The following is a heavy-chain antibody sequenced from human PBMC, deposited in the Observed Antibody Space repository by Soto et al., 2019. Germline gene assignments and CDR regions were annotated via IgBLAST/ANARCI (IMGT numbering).Heavy chain of an antibody. CDR1: GFTFSDYY. D-gene: IGHD6-13*01. CDR2: ISGSSSYT. J-gene: IGHJ4*02. CDR3: ARANRQLVSIFDC. Sequence: PGGSLRLSCAASGFTFSDYYMSWVRQAPGKGLEWVSYISGSSSYTNYADSVKGRFTISRDNAKNSLYLQMNSLRAEDTAVYYCARANRQLVSIFDCWGQGTLVTVSS. V-gene: IGHV3-11*06.